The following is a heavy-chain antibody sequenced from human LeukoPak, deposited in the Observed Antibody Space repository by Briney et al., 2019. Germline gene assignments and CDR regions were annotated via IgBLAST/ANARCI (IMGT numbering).Heavy chain of an antibody. Sequence: ASVKVSCTAAGYTFTSHGFIWLRQAPGQGLEWMGWITVNNGYTKYAQELQGRVTMTTDTSTSTAYMELRSLRSDDTAVYYCAKVHCISTNCNHIWTYFDYWGQGTLVTVSS. CDR1: GYTFTSHG. CDR2: ITVNNGYT. V-gene: IGHV1-18*01. CDR3: AKVHCISTNCNHIWTYFDY. D-gene: IGHD2-2*01. J-gene: IGHJ4*02.